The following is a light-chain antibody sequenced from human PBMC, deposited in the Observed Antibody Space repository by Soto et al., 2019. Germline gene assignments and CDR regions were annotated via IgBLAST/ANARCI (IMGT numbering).Light chain of an antibody. Sequence: QAVVTQPPSVSGAPGQRVTISCTGSSSNIGAGYDVHWYQQLPGTAPKLLIYGNSNRPSGVPDRFSVSKSGTSASLAITGLQAEDEAYYYCQSYDSSLSPNYVFGTGTKLTVL. J-gene: IGLJ1*01. V-gene: IGLV1-40*01. CDR1: SSNIGAGYD. CDR2: GNS. CDR3: QSYDSSLSPNYV.